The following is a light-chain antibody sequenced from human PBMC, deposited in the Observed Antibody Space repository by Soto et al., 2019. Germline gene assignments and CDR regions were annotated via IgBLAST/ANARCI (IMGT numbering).Light chain of an antibody. J-gene: IGKJ5*01. V-gene: IGKV3-20*01. CDR3: QQYGNSPPGT. CDR1: QSVGNSH. CDR2: GAS. Sequence: ETVLTQSPGTLYFSPGERATPSCRASQSVGNSHVAWYQQRRGLPPRLLIYGASNRATGIPDRFSGSGSGADFTLTISRLEPEDFAVYFCQQYGNSPPGTFGQGTRL.